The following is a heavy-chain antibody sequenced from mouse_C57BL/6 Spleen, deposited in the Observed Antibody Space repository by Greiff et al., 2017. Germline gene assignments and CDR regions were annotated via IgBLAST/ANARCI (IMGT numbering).Heavy chain of an antibody. CDR3: ARGYGSRDY. CDR1: GYTFTSYW. CDR2: IDPSDSYT. Sequence: VQLQQPGAELVRPGTSVKLSCKASGYTFTSYWMHWVKQRPGQGLEWIGVIDPSDSYTNYNQKFKGKATLTVDTSSSTAYMQLSSLTSEDSAVYYCARGYGSRDYWGQGTTLTVSS. D-gene: IGHD1-1*01. J-gene: IGHJ2*01. V-gene: IGHV1-59*01.